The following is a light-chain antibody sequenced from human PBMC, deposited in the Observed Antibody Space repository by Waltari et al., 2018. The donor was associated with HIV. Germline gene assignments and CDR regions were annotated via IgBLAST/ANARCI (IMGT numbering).Light chain of an antibody. Sequence: QSVLQQPPSLSRAPGQRVTTSSTVPSSNIGAAYHVPWYPHLPGTAPKLLIYGNNNRPSGVPDRFSGSKSGTSASLAITGLQTDDEADYYCQSYDISLSGWVFGGGTKLTVL. CDR2: GNN. V-gene: IGLV1-40*01. CDR1: SSNIGAAYH. J-gene: IGLJ3*02. CDR3: QSYDISLSGWV.